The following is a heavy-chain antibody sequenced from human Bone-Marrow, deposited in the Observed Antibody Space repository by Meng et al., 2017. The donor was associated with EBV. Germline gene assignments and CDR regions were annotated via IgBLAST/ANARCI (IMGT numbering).Heavy chain of an antibody. CDR3: ARGPRAYCSGDCYLDY. V-gene: IGHV3-21*01. D-gene: IGHD2-21*01. Sequence: EVXLVESGGXLVKPGGSLRLSCAASGFTFSSYSMNWVRQAPGKGLEWVSSISSSSSYIYYADSVKGRFTISRDNAKNSLYLQMNSLRAEDTAVYYCARGPRAYCSGDCYLDYWGQGTLVTVSS. CDR2: ISSSSSYI. CDR1: GFTFSSYS. J-gene: IGHJ4*02.